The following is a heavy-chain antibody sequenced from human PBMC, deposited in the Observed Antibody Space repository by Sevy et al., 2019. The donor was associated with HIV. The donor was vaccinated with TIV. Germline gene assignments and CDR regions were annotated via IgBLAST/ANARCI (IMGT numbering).Heavy chain of an antibody. D-gene: IGHD3-22*01. CDR1: GHTLTELS. CDR2: FDPEDGET. Sequence: ASVKVSCKVSGHTLTELSMHWVRQAPGKGLEWMGGFDPEDGETIYAQKFQGRVTMTEDTSTDTAYMELSSLRSEDTAVYYCATIRGYYSGLYYYYGMDVWGQGTTVTVSS. J-gene: IGHJ6*02. V-gene: IGHV1-24*01. CDR3: ATIRGYYSGLYYYYGMDV.